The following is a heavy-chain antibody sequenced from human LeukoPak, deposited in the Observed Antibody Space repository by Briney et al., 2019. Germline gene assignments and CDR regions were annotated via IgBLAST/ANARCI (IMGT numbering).Heavy chain of an antibody. V-gene: IGHV1-46*01. CDR2: INPSGGST. CDR3: ARVRSGDYYYYYMDV. Sequence: ASVKVSCKASGYTFTSYYMHWVRQAPGQGLEWMGIINPSGGSTSYAQKFQGRVTMTRNTSISTAYMELSSLRSEDTAVYYCARVRSGDYYYYYMDVWGKGTTVTISS. J-gene: IGHJ6*03. CDR1: GYTFTSYY. D-gene: IGHD3-10*01.